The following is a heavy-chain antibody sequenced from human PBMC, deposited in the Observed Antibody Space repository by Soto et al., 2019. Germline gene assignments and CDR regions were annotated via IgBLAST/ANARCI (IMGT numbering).Heavy chain of an antibody. CDR2: IYHSGST. V-gene: IGHV4-4*02. D-gene: IGHD2-2*01. J-gene: IGHJ6*02. CDR3: ARRPYCSSTSCYDYYYYGMDV. CDR1: GGSISSSNW. Sequence: SETLSLTCAVSGGSISSSNWWSWVRQPPGKGLEWIGEIYHSGSTNYNPSLKSRVTISVDKSKNQFSLKLSSVTAADTAVYYCARRPYCSSTSCYDYYYYGMDVWGQGTTVTVS.